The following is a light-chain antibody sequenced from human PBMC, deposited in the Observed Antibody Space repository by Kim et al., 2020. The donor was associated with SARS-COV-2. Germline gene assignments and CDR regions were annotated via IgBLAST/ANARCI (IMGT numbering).Light chain of an antibody. Sequence: QSVLTQPPSVSGSPGQRVTFTCTGTSSNLGACYDVHWYQLLPGTAPKLLIYDYNSRPSGVPYRFSGSKSGTSASLAITGLQAEDEADYFCQSYDSNLSAWVFGGGTQLTVL. J-gene: IGLJ3*02. CDR1: SSNLGACYD. CDR3: QSYDSNLSAWV. CDR2: DYN. V-gene: IGLV1-40*01.